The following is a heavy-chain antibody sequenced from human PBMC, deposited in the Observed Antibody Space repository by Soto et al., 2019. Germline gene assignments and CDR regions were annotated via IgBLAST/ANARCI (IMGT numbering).Heavy chain of an antibody. V-gene: IGHV1-18*01. CDR3: VMVDNYVTPTPQDV. CDR2: ISPYTGNT. D-gene: IGHD3-16*01. J-gene: IGHJ6*02. Sequence: QVQLVQSGDEVKKPGASVKVSCKASGYIFVNYGIAWVRQAPGQGLEWMGWISPYTGNTHSASKVQGRLTMTTDTSTSTAYMELGSPTSDDTAVYYCVMVDNYVTPTPQDVWGQGTTVTFSS. CDR1: GYIFVNYG.